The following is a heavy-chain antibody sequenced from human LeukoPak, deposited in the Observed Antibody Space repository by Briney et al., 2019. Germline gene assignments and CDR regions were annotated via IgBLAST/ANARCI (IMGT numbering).Heavy chain of an antibody. CDR1: GYTFTSYG. Sequence: ASVKVSCKASGYTFTSYGTSWVRQAPGQGLEWMGWISAYNGNTNYAQKLQGRVTMTTDTSTSTAYMELRSLRSDDTAVYYCARVAGYSSGWSKGDWFDPWGQGTLVTVSS. D-gene: IGHD6-19*01. J-gene: IGHJ5*02. V-gene: IGHV1-18*01. CDR2: ISAYNGNT. CDR3: ARVAGYSSGWSKGDWFDP.